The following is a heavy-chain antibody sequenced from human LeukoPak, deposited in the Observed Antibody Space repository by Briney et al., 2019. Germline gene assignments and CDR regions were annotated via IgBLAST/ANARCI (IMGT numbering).Heavy chain of an antibody. CDR3: ARDSVVVPAAKSNKRFDP. CDR1: GYTFTSYG. CDR2: ISAYNGNT. V-gene: IGHV1-18*01. D-gene: IGHD2-2*01. J-gene: IGHJ5*02. Sequence: GASVKVSCKASGYTFTSYGISWVRQAPGQGLEWMGWISAYNGNTNYAQKLQGRVTMTTDTSTSTAYMELRSLRSDDTAVCYCARDSVVVPAAKSNKRFDPWGQGTLVTVSS.